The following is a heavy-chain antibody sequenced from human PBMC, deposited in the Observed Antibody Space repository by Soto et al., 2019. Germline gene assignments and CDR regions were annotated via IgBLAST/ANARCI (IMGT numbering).Heavy chain of an antibody. J-gene: IGHJ6*02. CDR1: GFTFSSYA. CDR2: ISGSGGST. Sequence: GGSLRLSCAASGFTFSSYAMSWVRQAPGKGLEWVSAISGSGGSTYYADSVKGRFTISRDNSKNTLYLQMNSLRAEDTAVYYCARDQAPRRELLGVYQYYGVDAWGQGTTVTV. CDR3: ARDQAPRRELLGVYQYYGVDA. V-gene: IGHV3-23*01. D-gene: IGHD3-16*01.